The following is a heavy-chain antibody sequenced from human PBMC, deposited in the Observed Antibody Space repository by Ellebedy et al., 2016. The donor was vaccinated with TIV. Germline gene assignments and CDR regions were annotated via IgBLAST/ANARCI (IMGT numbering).Heavy chain of an antibody. CDR1: GDSISSTNYF. CDR2: LNYGGES. V-gene: IGHV4-39*07. J-gene: IGHJ4*02. CDR3: ASHRGFYSGWSFDY. D-gene: IGHD5-12*01. Sequence: MPGGSLRLSCIVSGDSISSTNYFWGWIRQPPGKGLEWIGSLNYGGESYFDPSLKSRVTMSLDTSKNQFSLKVNSVTAAYTAIYYCASHRGFYSGWSFDYWGQGTLTTVSS.